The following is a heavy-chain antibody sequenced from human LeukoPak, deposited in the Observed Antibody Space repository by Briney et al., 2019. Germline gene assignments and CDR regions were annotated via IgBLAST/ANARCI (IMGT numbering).Heavy chain of an antibody. CDR1: GGTFSSYA. D-gene: IGHD1-7*01. V-gene: IGHV1-69*06. Sequence: ASVKVSCKASGGTFSSYAISWVRQAPGQGLEWMGGIIPIFGTANYAQKCQGRVTITADKSTSTAYMELSSLRSENTAVYYCARDFGTSVYFDNWGQGTLVSVSS. J-gene: IGHJ4*02. CDR3: ARDFGTSVYFDN. CDR2: IIPIFGTA.